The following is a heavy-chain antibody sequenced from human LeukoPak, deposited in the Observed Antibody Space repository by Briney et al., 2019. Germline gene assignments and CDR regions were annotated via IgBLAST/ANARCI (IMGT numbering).Heavy chain of an antibody. CDR3: ARDSSGYYYLGRGAFDI. CDR2: IYNSGST. D-gene: IGHD3-22*01. V-gene: IGHV4-4*07. CDR1: GGSISSYY. J-gene: IGHJ3*02. Sequence: SETLSLTCTVSGGSISSYYWSWIRQPAGKGLEWIGRIYNSGSTNYNPSLKSRVTMSVDTSKNQFSLKLSSVTAADTAVYYCARDSSGYYYLGRGAFDIWGQGTMVTVSS.